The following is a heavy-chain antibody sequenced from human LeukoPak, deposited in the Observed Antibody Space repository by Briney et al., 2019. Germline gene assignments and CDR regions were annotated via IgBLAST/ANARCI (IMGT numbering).Heavy chain of an antibody. V-gene: IGHV4-59*02. J-gene: IGHJ5*02. CDR3: VQVRLAGLFDP. CDR1: GASVSAYY. CDR2: IHYSGST. D-gene: IGHD3-3*02. Sequence: SETLSLTCTVSGASVSAYYGTWIRQPPGKRLEWLGYIHYSGSTNYNPSLNSRVTMSLDASKNQFSLKLSSVSAADTAVYYCVQVRLAGLFDPWGQGTLVTVSS.